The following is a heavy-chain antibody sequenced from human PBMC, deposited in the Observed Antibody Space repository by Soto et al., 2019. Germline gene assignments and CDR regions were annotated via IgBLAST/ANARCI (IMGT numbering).Heavy chain of an antibody. D-gene: IGHD6-13*01. CDR1: GGSISTSY. Sequence: PSETLSLTCNVSGGSISTSYWNWIRQPPGRGLQWIGYIYGGGSTKYNPSLKSRVTLSVDKLKNQVSLKLSSVTATDTAVYYCARNLGSSSWYLFDPWGQGALVTVSS. CDR2: IYGGGST. J-gene: IGHJ5*02. CDR3: ARNLGSSSWYLFDP. V-gene: IGHV4-59*01.